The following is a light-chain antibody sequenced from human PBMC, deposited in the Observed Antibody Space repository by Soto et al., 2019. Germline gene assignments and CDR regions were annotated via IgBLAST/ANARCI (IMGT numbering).Light chain of an antibody. V-gene: IGKV3-11*01. CDR3: HQRTNWPPP. CDR2: DAS. Sequence: IVLTQSPATLSLSPGERATLSCRASQSVSTFLAWYQQKPGQAPRLLIFDASNRATGIPARFNGSGSGTDFSLTISGLEPEDFAVYYCHQRTNWPPPFGGGTRVEVK. CDR1: QSVSTF. J-gene: IGKJ4*01.